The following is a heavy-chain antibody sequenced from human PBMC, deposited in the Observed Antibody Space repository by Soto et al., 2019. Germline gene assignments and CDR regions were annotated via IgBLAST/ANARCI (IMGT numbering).Heavy chain of an antibody. CDR2: INAGNGNT. Sequence: SSEDCRDALSVDVVDWVRNATGQRLEWMGWINAGNGNTKYSQKFQGRVTITRDTSASTAYMELSSLRSEDTAVYYCARAGCGGSCAIRDSSGYYPRWGQGTLVTVSS. D-gene: IGHD3-22*01. CDR1: RDALSVDV. V-gene: IGHV1-3*01. J-gene: IGHJ4*02. CDR3: ARAGCGGSCAIRDSSGYYPR.